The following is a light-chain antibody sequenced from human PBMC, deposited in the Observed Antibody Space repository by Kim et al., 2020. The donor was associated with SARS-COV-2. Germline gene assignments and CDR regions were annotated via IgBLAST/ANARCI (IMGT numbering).Light chain of an antibody. CDR2: KDS. CDR3: QSADSSGTYVV. J-gene: IGLJ2*01. Sequence: SYVLTQPPSVSVSPGQTARITCSGDALPKQYAYWYQQKPGQAPVLVIYKDSERPSGIPERFSGSSSGTTVTLTISGVQAEDEADYYCQSADSSGTYVVFG. V-gene: IGLV3-25*03. CDR1: ALPKQY.